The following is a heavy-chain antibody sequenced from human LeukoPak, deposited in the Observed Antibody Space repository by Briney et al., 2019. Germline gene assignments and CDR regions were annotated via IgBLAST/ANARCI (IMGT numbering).Heavy chain of an antibody. CDR1: GFTFRNFW. V-gene: IGHV3-74*01. Sequence: PGGSLRLSCAASGFTFRNFWMHWVRHVPGGGLVWVSRIIYDGAATNYADSVRGRFTISRDNANNMLYLQMNSLRVEDTGIYYCTREKVLRGDYYYYMDVWGKGTTVTVSS. CDR2: IIYDGAAT. J-gene: IGHJ6*03. CDR3: TREKVLRGDYYYYMDV. D-gene: IGHD3-10*01.